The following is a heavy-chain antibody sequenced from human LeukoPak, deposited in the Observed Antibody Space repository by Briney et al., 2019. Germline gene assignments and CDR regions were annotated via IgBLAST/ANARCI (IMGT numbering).Heavy chain of an antibody. D-gene: IGHD5-18*01. V-gene: IGHV1-24*01. CDR3: ATGDVDTAMAPPGICYFDY. J-gene: IGHJ4*02. Sequence: GASVKVSCKVSGYTLIELSMHWVRQAPGKGLEWMGGFDPEDGETIYAQKFQGRVTMTEDTSTDTAYMELSSLRSEDTAVYYCATGDVDTAMAPPGICYFDYWGQGTLVTVSS. CDR1: GYTLIELS. CDR2: FDPEDGET.